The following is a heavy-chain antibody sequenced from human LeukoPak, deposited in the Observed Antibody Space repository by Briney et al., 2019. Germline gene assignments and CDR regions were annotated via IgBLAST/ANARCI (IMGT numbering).Heavy chain of an antibody. Sequence: RASVTVSCTVSGYTLTELSMHWVRQAPGKGLEWMGGFNPEDGATIYVQKFQGGVTMTEDTSTDTAYMELSSLRSEDTAVYYCAMTGYCSGGSCYGWFDPWGQGTLVTVSS. V-gene: IGHV1-24*01. D-gene: IGHD2-15*01. CDR1: GYTLTELS. CDR2: FNPEDGAT. CDR3: AMTGYCSGGSCYGWFDP. J-gene: IGHJ5*02.